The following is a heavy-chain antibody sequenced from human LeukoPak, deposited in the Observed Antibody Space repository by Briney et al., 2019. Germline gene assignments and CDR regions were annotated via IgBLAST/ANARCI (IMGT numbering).Heavy chain of an antibody. CDR1: GYTFTSYA. D-gene: IGHD6-19*01. Sequence: ASVKVSCKASGYTFTSYAMHWVRQAPGQRLEWMGWINAGNGNTKYSQKFQGRVTITRDTSASTAYMELSSLRSEDTAVYYCARGIAVAGINWGLDYWGQGTLVTVSS. CDR2: INAGNGNT. CDR3: ARGIAVAGINWGLDY. V-gene: IGHV1-3*01. J-gene: IGHJ4*02.